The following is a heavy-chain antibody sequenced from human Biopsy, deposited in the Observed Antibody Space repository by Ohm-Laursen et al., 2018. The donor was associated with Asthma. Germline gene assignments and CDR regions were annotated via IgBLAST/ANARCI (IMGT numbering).Heavy chain of an antibody. CDR2: ISKDASTK. Sequence: SSLRLSCAAFGFSFSNFAIHWVRQAPGKGLEWVGVISKDASTKDYADSVKGRFTMARDNSKNTLDLQMNSLREEDTAVYYCVRDGTDDAFDIWGQGTVVSVSS. D-gene: IGHD1-1*01. CDR3: VRDGTDDAFDI. V-gene: IGHV3-30*01. J-gene: IGHJ3*02. CDR1: GFSFSNFA.